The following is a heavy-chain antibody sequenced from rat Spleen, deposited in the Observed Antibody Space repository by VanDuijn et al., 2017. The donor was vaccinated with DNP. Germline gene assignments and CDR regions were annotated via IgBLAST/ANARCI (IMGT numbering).Heavy chain of an antibody. CDR2: ISASGGST. Sequence: EVRLVESGGGLVQPGRSMKVSCAASGFSFSAYPMAWVRQTPTKGLEWVASISASGGSTYYRDSVKGRFTVSRDNAKSTLYLQMDSLRSEDTATYYCARPDYWGQGVMVTVSS. J-gene: IGHJ2*01. CDR3: ARPDY. CDR1: GFSFSAYP. V-gene: IGHV5-46*01.